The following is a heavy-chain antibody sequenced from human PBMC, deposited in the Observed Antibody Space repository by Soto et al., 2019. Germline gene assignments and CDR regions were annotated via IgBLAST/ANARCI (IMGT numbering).Heavy chain of an antibody. CDR2: FDPEDGET. Sequence: ASVKVSCKVSVYTLTELSMHWVRQAPGKRLKWMGCFDPEDGETIYAQKFPGRVTMTEDTSTDTAYMKLSSLRSEDTAVYYCAIDLRKYLGSSWYVGSYYCMDVWGQVTTVTVSS. CDR3: AIDLRKYLGSSWYVGSYYCMDV. J-gene: IGHJ6*02. D-gene: IGHD6-13*01. V-gene: IGHV1-24*01. CDR1: VYTLTELS.